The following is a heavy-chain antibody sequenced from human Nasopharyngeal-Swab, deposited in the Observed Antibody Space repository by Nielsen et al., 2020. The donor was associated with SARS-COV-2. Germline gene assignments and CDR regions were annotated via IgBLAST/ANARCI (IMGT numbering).Heavy chain of an antibody. CDR3: ASSTAAGTNYYYYYMDV. D-gene: IGHD6-13*01. J-gene: IGHJ6*03. CDR2: INAGNGNT. V-gene: IGHV1-3*01. Sequence: WVGQAPGQRLEWMGWINAGNGNTKYSQKFQGRVTITRGTSASTAYMELSSLRSEDTAVYYCASSTAAGTNYYYYYMDVWGKGTTVTVSS.